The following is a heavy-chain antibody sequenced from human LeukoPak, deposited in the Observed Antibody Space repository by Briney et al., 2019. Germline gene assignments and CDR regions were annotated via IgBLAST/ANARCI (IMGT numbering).Heavy chain of an antibody. Sequence: ASVKVSCKASGYTFTSYYMHWVRQAPGQGLEWMGIINPSGGSTSYAQKFQGRVTMTRDTSTSTVYMELSSLRSEDTAVYYCARALSHYDILTGLDYWGQGTLVTVSS. CDR1: GYTFTSYY. J-gene: IGHJ4*02. V-gene: IGHV1-46*01. CDR2: INPSGGST. D-gene: IGHD3-9*01. CDR3: ARALSHYDILTGLDY.